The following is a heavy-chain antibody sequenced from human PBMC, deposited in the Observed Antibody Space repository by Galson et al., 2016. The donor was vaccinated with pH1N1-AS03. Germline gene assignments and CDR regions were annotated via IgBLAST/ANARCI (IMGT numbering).Heavy chain of an antibody. CDR3: TKGYLTSTAMIARDGLDI. J-gene: IGHJ3*02. CDR1: GFTLRSYA. CDR2: ISISGNYT. D-gene: IGHD2-21*01. V-gene: IGHV3-23*01. Sequence: SLRLSCAASGFTLRSYAMTWVRQAPGKGLEWVSAISISGNYTYYAASVKGRFTISRDGSKNTLYLQMNGLRGEDTAVYYCTKGYLTSTAMIARDGLDIWGQGTMVTASS.